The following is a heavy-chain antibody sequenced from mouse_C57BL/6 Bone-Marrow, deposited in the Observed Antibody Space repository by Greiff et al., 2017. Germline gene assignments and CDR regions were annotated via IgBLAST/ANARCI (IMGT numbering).Heavy chain of an antibody. Sequence: QVQLQQPGAELVMPGASVKLSCKASGYTFTSYWMHWVKQRPGQGLEWIGEIDPSDSYTNYNQKFKGKSTLTVDKSSSTAYMQLSSLTSEDSAVHYCAMELPFMDYWGQGTSVTVSS. CDR2: IDPSDSYT. V-gene: IGHV1-69*01. CDR1: GYTFTSYW. J-gene: IGHJ4*01. CDR3: AMELPFMDY. D-gene: IGHD2-1*01.